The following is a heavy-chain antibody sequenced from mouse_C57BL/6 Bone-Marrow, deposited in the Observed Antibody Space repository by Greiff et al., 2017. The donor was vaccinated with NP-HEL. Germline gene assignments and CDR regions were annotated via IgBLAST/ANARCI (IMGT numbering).Heavy chain of an antibody. Sequence: EVKLMESGGGLVKPGGSLKLSCAASGFTFSSYAMSWVRQTPEKRLEWVATISDGGSYTYYPENVKGRFTISRDNAKSNLYLQMSHLKSEDTAMYYCARDPSFDYWGQGTTLTVSS. CDR2: ISDGGSYT. V-gene: IGHV5-4*01. CDR1: GFTFSSYA. J-gene: IGHJ2*01. CDR3: ARDPSFDY.